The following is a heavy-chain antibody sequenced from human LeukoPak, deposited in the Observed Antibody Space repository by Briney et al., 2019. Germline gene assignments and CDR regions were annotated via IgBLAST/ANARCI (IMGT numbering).Heavy chain of an antibody. D-gene: IGHD2-2*01. J-gene: IGHJ4*02. CDR1: RFTFSSYG. V-gene: IGHV3-30*02. CDR3: AKQGLVPATAGD. Sequence: GRSLRLSCAASRFTFSSYGMHWVRQAPGKGLEWLSFIRFDGSEKYYADSVKARFSISRDNSMNTLYLQMNSLRPEDTAVYYCAKQGLVPATAGDWGQGTLVTVSS. CDR2: IRFDGSEK.